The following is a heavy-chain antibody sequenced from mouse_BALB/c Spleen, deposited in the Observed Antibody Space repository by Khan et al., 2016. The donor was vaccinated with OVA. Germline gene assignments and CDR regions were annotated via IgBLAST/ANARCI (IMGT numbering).Heavy chain of an antibody. D-gene: IGHD2-10*01. CDR3: ERTPYCSYGLDH. V-gene: IGHV9-3-1*01. CDR1: GYTFTNYG. Sequence: QIQLVQSGPEMKKPGETVKISCKASGYTFTNYGMNWVKQSPGKALKWMGWINTFTGEPTYADDFKGRFAFSLETSASTAYLQINNLKNEDTDTYFCERTPYCSYGLDHWGQGTSVTVSS. CDR2: INTFTGEP. J-gene: IGHJ4*01.